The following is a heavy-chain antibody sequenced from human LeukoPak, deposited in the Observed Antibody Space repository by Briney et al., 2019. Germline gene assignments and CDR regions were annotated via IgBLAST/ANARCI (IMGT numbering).Heavy chain of an antibody. CDR2: IIPIFGTA. CDR3: RITMVRGVDPEYFQH. J-gene: IGHJ1*01. V-gene: IGHV1-69*05. CDR1: GGTFSSYA. D-gene: IGHD3-10*01. Sequence: SVKVSCKASGGTFSSYAISWVRQAPGQGLEWMGRIIPIFGTANYAQKFQGRVTITTDESTSTAYMELSSLRSEDTAVYYCRITMVRGVDPEYFQHWGQGTLGTVSS.